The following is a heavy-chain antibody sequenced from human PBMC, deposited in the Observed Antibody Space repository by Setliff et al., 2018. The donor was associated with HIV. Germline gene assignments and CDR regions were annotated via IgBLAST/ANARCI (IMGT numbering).Heavy chain of an antibody. CDR2: IIPVFGPP. CDR3: ARGLGYCSRNSCQTYFDY. J-gene: IGHJ4*02. D-gene: IGHD2-2*01. V-gene: IGHV1-69*13. CDR1: GGTFSIFS. Sequence: SVKVSCKTSGGTFSIFSITWVRQAPGQGLEWMGGIIPVFGPPNYAQRFQRRLTITADESTNTAYMELSSLRSEDTAIYYCARGLGYCSRNSCQTYFDYWGQGMLVTVSS.